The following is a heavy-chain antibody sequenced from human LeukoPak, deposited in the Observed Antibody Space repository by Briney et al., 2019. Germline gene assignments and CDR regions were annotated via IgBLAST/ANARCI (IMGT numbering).Heavy chain of an antibody. V-gene: IGHV4-39*01. CDR2: IYSSGST. Sequence: SETLSLTCTVSGGSISSSSYYWGWIRQPPGKGLEWIGNIYSSGSTYYNASLQSRVTISIDTSKNQFSLGLNSVTAADTAMYYCAKSGGYGLIDYWGQGTRVTVSS. CDR3: AKSGGYGLIDY. D-gene: IGHD1-26*01. J-gene: IGHJ4*02. CDR1: GGSISSSSYY.